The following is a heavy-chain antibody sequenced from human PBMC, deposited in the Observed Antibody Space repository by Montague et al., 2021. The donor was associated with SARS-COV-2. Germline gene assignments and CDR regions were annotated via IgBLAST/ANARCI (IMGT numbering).Heavy chain of an antibody. CDR1: GGSFSGYY. Sequence: SETLYLTCAVYGGSFSGYYWTWIRQPPGKGLEWIGEINHSGSTNYNPSLKSRVTISVDTSKNRFSLKLRSVTAADTAVYYCARGQPPRITFGGIISYGLDVWGQGTTVTVSS. CDR3: ARGQPPRITFGGIISYGLDV. V-gene: IGHV4-34*01. CDR2: INHSGST. J-gene: IGHJ6*02. D-gene: IGHD3-16*02.